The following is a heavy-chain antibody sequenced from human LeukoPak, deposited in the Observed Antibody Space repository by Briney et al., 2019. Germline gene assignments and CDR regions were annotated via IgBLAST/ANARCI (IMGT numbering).Heavy chain of an antibody. CDR1: GFTFTSYA. CDR2: ISGSGGST. CDR3: AKYCTSTSCRAMGAYYGMDV. Sequence: GGSLRLSCAASGFTFTSYAMTWVRQAPGKGLEWVSAISGSGGSTYYADSVKGRFTISRDNSKNTLYLQMNSLRAEDTAVYYCAKYCTSTSCRAMGAYYGMDVWGQGTTVTVS. V-gene: IGHV3-23*01. D-gene: IGHD2-2*01. J-gene: IGHJ6*02.